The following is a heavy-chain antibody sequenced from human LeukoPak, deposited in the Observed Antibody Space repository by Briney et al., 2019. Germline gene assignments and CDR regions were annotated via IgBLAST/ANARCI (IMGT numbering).Heavy chain of an antibody. CDR1: GFTFSSYA. V-gene: IGHV3-23*01. CDR2: ISGSGGST. J-gene: IGHJ4*02. CDR3: ASPLRGYYYGSGSFWWGIDY. Sequence: GGSLRLSCAASGFTFSSYAMSWVRQAPGKGLEWVSAISGSGGSTYYADSVKGRFTISRDNSKNTLYLQMNSLRAEDTAVYYCASPLRGYYYGSGSFWWGIDYWGQGTLVTVSS. D-gene: IGHD3-10*01.